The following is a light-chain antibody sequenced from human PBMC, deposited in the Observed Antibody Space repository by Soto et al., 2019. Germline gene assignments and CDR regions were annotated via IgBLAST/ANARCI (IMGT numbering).Light chain of an antibody. CDR3: QQYYSTPLSMYT. CDR1: QSVLYSSNNKNY. CDR2: WAS. Sequence: DIVMTQSPDSLAVSLGERATINCKSSQSVLYSSNNKNYLAWYQQKPGQPPKLLIYWASTRESGVPDRSSGSGSGTDFTLTISSLQAEDVAVYYCQQYYSTPLSMYTFGQGTKLEIK. J-gene: IGKJ2*01. V-gene: IGKV4-1*01.